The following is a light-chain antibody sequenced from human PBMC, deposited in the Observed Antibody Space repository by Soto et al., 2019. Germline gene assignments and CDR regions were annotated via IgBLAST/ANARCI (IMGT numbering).Light chain of an antibody. CDR1: QSVSYY. J-gene: IGKJ1*01. CDR3: QQNKDWPGT. V-gene: IGKV3-15*01. Sequence: EILMTQSPATLSVSPGERVTFSCRASQSVSYYLAWYQQKPGQAPRLLIYDASTRATGIPVRFSGRGSGTEFTLTISSLQSEDFGVYYCQQNKDWPGTFGQGTKVEIK. CDR2: DAS.